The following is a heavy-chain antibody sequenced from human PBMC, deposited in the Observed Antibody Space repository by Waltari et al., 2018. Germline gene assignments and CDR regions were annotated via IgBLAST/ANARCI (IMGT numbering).Heavy chain of an antibody. CDR2: IWYDGSNK. J-gene: IGHJ4*02. CDR1: GFTFSSYG. V-gene: IGHV3-33*06. D-gene: IGHD3-22*01. Sequence: QVQLVESGGGVVQPGRSLRLSCAASGFTFSSYGMHWVRQAPGKGLVWVAVIWYDGSNKYYADYAQGRFTDTRDTSKNTLYLQMNSLSAAVTAVYDCAKEGSGYYSNWGQGTLVTVSS. CDR3: AKEGSGYYSN.